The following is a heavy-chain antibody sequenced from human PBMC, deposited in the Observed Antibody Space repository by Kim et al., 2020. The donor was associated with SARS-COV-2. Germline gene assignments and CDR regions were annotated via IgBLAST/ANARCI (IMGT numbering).Heavy chain of an antibody. D-gene: IGHD3-10*01. CDR2: IIPIFGTA. Sequence: SVKVSCKASGGTFSSYAISWVRQAPGQGLEWMGGIIPIFGTANYAQKFQGRVTITADESTSTAYMELSSLRSEDTAVYYCARGLITMVRGVIIPPYYFDYWGQGTLVTVSS. CDR1: GGTFSSYA. CDR3: ARGLITMVRGVIIPPYYFDY. J-gene: IGHJ4*02. V-gene: IGHV1-69*13.